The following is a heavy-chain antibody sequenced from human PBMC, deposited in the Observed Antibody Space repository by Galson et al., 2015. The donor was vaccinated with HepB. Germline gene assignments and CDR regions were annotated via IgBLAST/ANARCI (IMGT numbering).Heavy chain of an antibody. Sequence: SLRLSCAASGFTFSSYNMNWVRHAPGKGLEWLSYISSSSTGPIYYADSVKGRFTISRDNAKNSLYLQMNSLRDEDTAVYYCARAPTGYGLDVLGQGTTVTGSS. V-gene: IGHV3-48*02. CDR1: GFTFSSYN. CDR2: ISSSSTGPI. J-gene: IGHJ6*02. CDR3: ARAPTGYGLDV.